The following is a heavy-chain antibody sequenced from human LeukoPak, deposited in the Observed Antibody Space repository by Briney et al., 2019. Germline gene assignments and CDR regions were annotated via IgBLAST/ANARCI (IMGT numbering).Heavy chain of an antibody. J-gene: IGHJ5*02. CDR2: IYYSGST. V-gene: IGHV4-31*03. CDR3: AREEVVAATIAA. Sequence: SETLSLTCTVSGGSISSGGYHWSWIRQRPGKGLEWIGYIYYSGSTYYNPSLKSRVTISVDTSKNQFSLKLSSVTAADTAVYYCAREEVVAATIAAWGQGTLVTVSS. CDR1: GGSISSGGYH. D-gene: IGHD2-15*01.